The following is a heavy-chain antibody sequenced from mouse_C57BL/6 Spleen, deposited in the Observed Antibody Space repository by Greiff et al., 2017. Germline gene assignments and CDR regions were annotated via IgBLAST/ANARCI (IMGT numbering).Heavy chain of an antibody. CDR1: GFTFTDYY. CDR2: IRNKANGYTT. CDR3: ARFTTVVDY. D-gene: IGHD1-1*01. J-gene: IGHJ2*01. V-gene: IGHV7-3*01. Sequence: DVHLVESGGGLVQPGGSLSLSCAASGFTFTDYYMSWVRQPPGKALEWLGFIRNKANGYTTEYGASVKGRFTISRDNSQSILYLQMDALRAEDSATYYCARFTTVVDYWGQGTTLTVSS.